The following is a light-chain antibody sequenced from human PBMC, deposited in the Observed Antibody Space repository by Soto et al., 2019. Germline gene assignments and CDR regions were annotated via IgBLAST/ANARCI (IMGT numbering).Light chain of an antibody. V-gene: IGKV3-20*01. CDR2: DAS. Sequence: EIVLTQSPGTLSLSPGERATLSCRASQTVAKNYLAWYQQPPGQAPRLLIYDASTRATGIPDRFTGSGSATDFTLTINRLEPEDFAVYYCQQYASAPITFGGGTKVEIK. J-gene: IGKJ4*01. CDR3: QQYASAPIT. CDR1: QTVAKNY.